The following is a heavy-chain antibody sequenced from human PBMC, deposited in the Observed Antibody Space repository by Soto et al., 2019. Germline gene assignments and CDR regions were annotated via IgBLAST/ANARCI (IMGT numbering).Heavy chain of an antibody. CDR2: VHYTGRT. J-gene: IGHJ4*02. CDR3: VRHSYGSGYYSYFGLDS. V-gene: IGHV4-39*01. D-gene: IGHD3-10*01. CDR1: GASITSTTYY. Sequence: QLQLQESGPGLVKPSETLSLTCTVSGASITSTTYYWGWIRQPPGKGLEWIGTVHYTGRTYHNPSLKSRVTISVHTPKNQFSLNLSSVTAADTAVYYCVRHSYGSGYYSYFGLDSWGQGTLVTVSS.